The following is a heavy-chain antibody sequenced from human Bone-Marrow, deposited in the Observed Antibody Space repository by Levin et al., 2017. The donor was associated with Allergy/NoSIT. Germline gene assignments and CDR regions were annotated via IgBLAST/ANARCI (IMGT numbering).Heavy chain of an antibody. CDR2: IDPSSGDT. Sequence: GASVKVSCKASGYTFIGYYIYWVRQAPGQGIEWMGWIDPSSGDTKYAQKFQGRVTMTRDTSIRTVDMELSSLRSDDTAVYYCTRDQTGTSQYKIFDPWGRGTLVIVSS. CDR3: TRDQTGTSQYKIFDP. V-gene: IGHV1-2*02. D-gene: IGHD1-1*01. J-gene: IGHJ5*01. CDR1: GYTFIGYY.